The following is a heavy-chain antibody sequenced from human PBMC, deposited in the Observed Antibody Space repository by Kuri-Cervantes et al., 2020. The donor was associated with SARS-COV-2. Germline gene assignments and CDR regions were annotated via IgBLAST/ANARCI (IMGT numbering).Heavy chain of an antibody. D-gene: IGHD3-10*01. CDR2: ISGSGGST. CDR3: ARNLRGVLWTFDY. Sequence: GGSLRLSCAASGFTFSSYAMSWVRQAPGKGLEWVSAISGSGGSTYCADSVKGRFTISRDNSKNTLYLQMNSLRAEDTAVYYCARNLRGVLWTFDYWGQGTLVTVSS. CDR1: GFTFSSYA. V-gene: IGHV3-23*01. J-gene: IGHJ4*02.